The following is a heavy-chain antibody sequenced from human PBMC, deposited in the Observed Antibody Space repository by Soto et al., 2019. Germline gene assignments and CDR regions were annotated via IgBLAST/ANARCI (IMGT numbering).Heavy chain of an antibody. CDR2: IYYSGST. CDR3: ARETMVRGVPI. Sequence: SETLSLTCTVSGGSISSGGYYWSWVRQHPGKGLEWIGYIYYSGSTYYNPSLKSRVTISVDTSKNQFSLKLSSVTAADTAVYYCARETMVRGVPIWGQGTLVTVPS. CDR1: GGSISSGGYY. V-gene: IGHV4-31*03. J-gene: IGHJ4*02. D-gene: IGHD3-10*01.